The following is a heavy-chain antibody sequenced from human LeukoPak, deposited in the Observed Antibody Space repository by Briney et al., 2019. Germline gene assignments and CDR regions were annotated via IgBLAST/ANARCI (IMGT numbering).Heavy chain of an antibody. J-gene: IGHJ4*02. CDR2: INHSGST. CDR3: ARGGIVTAGTKWLNY. CDR1: GGSISGYY. D-gene: IGHD6-13*01. Sequence: SETLSLTCAVYGGSISGYYWSWISQPRGKGLEWIGEINHSGSTNYNPSLKSRVTISVDTSKSQFSLKLNSVTAADTAVYFCARGGIVTAGTKWLNYWGQGTLVTVSS. V-gene: IGHV4-34*01.